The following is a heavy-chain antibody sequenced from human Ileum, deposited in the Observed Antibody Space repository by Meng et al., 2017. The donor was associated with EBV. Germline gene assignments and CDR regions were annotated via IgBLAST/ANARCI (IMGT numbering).Heavy chain of an antibody. CDR3: ARDLEGFDY. CDR1: GDRVSSNSAA. J-gene: IGHJ4*02. V-gene: IGHV6-1*01. CDR2: TYYRSKWYN. Sequence: QVQLQQPGPGLVKPSQPLSLSLVIPGDRVSSNSAAWNWIRPSPSRGLEWLGRTYYRSKWYNDYAVSVKSRITINPDTSKNQFSLQLNSVTPEDTAVYYCARDLEGFDYWGQGTLVTVSS.